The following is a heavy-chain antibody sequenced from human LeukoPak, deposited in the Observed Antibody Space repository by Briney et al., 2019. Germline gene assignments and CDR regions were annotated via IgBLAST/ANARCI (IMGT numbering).Heavy chain of an antibody. CDR2: ISSSGSTI. J-gene: IGHJ3*02. CDR1: GFTFSSYE. V-gene: IGHV3-48*03. D-gene: IGHD6-19*01. CDR3: ARSGWYVQSDAFDI. Sequence: PGGSLRLSCAASGFTFSSYEMNWVRQAPGKGLEWVSYISSSGSTIYHADSVKGRFTISRDNAKNSLYLQMNSLRAEDTAVYYCARSGWYVQSDAFDIWGQGTMVTVSS.